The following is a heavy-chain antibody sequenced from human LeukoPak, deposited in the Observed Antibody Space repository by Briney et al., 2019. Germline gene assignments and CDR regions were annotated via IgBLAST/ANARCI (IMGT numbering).Heavy chain of an antibody. CDR2: IYYSGST. CDR1: GGSISSGDYY. Sequence: PSETLSLTCTVSGGSISSGDYYWSWIRQPPGTGLEWIGYIYYSGSTYYNPSLKSRVTISVYTSKNQFSLKLSSVTAADTAVYYCAREGTMIVGALDAFDIWGQGTMVTVSS. J-gene: IGHJ3*02. D-gene: IGHD3-22*01. CDR3: AREGTMIVGALDAFDI. V-gene: IGHV4-30-4*01.